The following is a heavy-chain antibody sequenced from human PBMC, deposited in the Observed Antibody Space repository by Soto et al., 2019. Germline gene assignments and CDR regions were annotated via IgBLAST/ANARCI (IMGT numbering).Heavy chain of an antibody. CDR1: GGSITSSSYY. J-gene: IGHJ4*02. V-gene: IGHV4-39*01. D-gene: IGHD3-22*01. CDR2: IYYSGRA. CDR3: ARGPMYYYDSSGYYPLDY. Sequence: SETLSLTCTVSGGSITSSSYYWGWIRQPPGKGLEWIGSIYYSGRAYYSPSLKSRVTISVDTSKNQFSLKLSSVTAADTAVYYCARGPMYYYDSSGYYPLDYWGQGTLVTVS.